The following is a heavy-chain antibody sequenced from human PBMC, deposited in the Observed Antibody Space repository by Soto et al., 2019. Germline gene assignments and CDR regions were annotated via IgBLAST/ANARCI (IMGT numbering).Heavy chain of an antibody. CDR1: GGTFSSYA. J-gene: IGHJ5*02. D-gene: IGHD2-2*01. Sequence: QVQLVQSGAEVKKPGSSVKVSCKASGGTFSSYAISWVRQAPGQGLEWMGGIIPIFGTANYAQKFQGRDTITAGESTSTAYMELSSLRSEDTAVYYCAREAGYCSSTSCYNWFDPWGQGTLVTVSS. CDR3: AREAGYCSSTSCYNWFDP. V-gene: IGHV1-69*01. CDR2: IIPIFGTA.